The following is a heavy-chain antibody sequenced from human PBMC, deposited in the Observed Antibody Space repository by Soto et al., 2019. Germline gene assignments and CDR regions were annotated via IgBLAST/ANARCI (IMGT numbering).Heavy chain of an antibody. CDR1: GGSVSSGGYY. CDR3: AREYYSSGSSFDY. V-gene: IGHV4-31*03. D-gene: IGHD3-10*01. Sequence: QVQLQESGPGLVKPSLTLSLTCTVSGGSVSSGGYYWSWLRQHPGKGLEWIGYITYSGSTYYNPSLKSRPIISLDTSRNHFSLELSSVTAADTAVYYCAREYYSSGSSFDYWGQGTLVTVSS. CDR2: ITYSGST. J-gene: IGHJ4*02.